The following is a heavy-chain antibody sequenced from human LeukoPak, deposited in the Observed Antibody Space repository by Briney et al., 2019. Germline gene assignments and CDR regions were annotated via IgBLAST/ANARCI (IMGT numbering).Heavy chain of an antibody. J-gene: IGHJ4*02. Sequence: GGSLRLSCAASGFTVSSTYMSWVRQAPGKGLDWVSVIYSGGDTYYADSVKGRFIISRDNSKNTVYLQMNSLRAEDTAVYYRASETNYDYWGQGTLVTVSS. CDR1: GFTVSSTY. CDR2: IYSGGDT. CDR3: ASETNYDY. V-gene: IGHV3-66*02. D-gene: IGHD1-14*01.